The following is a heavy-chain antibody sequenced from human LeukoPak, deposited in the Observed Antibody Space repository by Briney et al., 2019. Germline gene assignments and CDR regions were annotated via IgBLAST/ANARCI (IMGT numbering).Heavy chain of an antibody. CDR1: GGTFSSYA. V-gene: IGHV1-69*05. Sequence: SVKVSCKASGGTFSSYAISWVRQAPGQGLEWMGGIIPIFGTANYAQKFQGRVTITTDESTSTAYMELSSLRSEDTAVCYCARTGYWSNNYYYYMDVWGKGTTVTVSS. CDR3: ARTGYWSNNYYYYMDV. CDR2: IIPIFGTA. J-gene: IGHJ6*03. D-gene: IGHD2-8*02.